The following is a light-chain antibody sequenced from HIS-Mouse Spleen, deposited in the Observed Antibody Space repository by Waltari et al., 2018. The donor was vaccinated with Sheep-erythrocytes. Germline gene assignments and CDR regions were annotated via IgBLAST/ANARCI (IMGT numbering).Light chain of an antibody. CDR2: EGS. CDR3: CSSAGSSTPWV. Sequence: QSALTQPASVSGSPGQSTTISCTGTSSDVGSYNRFSWYQQHPGKAPKLMIYEGSKRPSGVPERFSGSTSGNTASLTISGLQAEDEADYYCCSSAGSSTPWVFGGGTKLTVL. V-gene: IGLV2-23*01. J-gene: IGLJ3*02. CDR1: SSDVGSYNR.